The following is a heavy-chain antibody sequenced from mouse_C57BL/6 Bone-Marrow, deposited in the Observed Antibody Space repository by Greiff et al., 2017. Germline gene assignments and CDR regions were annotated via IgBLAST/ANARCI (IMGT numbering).Heavy chain of an antibody. CDR1: GYTFTSYW. Sequence: VQLQQPGAELVKPGASVKMSCKASGYTFTSYWITWVKQRPGQGLEWIGDIYPGSGSTNYNEKFKSKATLTADTSSSTAYMQLSSLTSEDSAVYYCARQVYYCYAMDYWGQGTSVTVSS. J-gene: IGHJ4*01. V-gene: IGHV1-55*01. CDR2: IYPGSGST. CDR3: ARQVYYCYAMDY. D-gene: IGHD2-1*01.